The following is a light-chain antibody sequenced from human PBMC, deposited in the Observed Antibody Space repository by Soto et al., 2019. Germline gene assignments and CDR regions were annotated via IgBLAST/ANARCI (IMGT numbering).Light chain of an antibody. CDR2: RAS. V-gene: IGKV4-1*01. Sequence: DIVMTQSPDSLAVSLGERATINCKSSQSVLHSPNNRNYLAWYQQKPGQPPKLLISRASTRESGVPDRFSGSGSGTDFTLTISSLQAEDVAIYYCQQYSGTPPTFGGGTKVEIK. CDR3: QQYSGTPPT. J-gene: IGKJ4*01. CDR1: QSVLHSPNNRNY.